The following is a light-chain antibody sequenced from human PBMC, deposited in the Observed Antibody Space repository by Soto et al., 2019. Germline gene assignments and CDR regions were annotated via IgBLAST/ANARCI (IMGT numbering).Light chain of an antibody. V-gene: IGLV2-14*01. Sequence: QSALTQPASVSGSRGQSITISCTGTSDDVGGYNYVSWYQQHPGKAPKLMIYEVTDRPSGVSNRFSGSKSGNTASLTISGLQAEDEADYYCSSYTSSSTLLFGGGTKLTVL. CDR1: SDDVGGYNY. CDR2: EVT. CDR3: SSYTSSSTLL. J-gene: IGLJ2*01.